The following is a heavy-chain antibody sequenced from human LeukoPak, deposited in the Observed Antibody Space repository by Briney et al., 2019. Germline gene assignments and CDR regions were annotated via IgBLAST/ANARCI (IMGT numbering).Heavy chain of an antibody. CDR3: ARGPPFTIFGVVISPDFDY. J-gene: IGHJ4*02. CDR1: GYTFTSYG. Sequence: ASVKVSCKASGYTFTSYGTSWVRQAPGQGLEWMGWISAYNGNTNYAQKLQGRVTMTTDTSTSTAYMELRSLRSDDTAVYYCARGPPFTIFGVVISPDFDYWGQGTLVTVSS. V-gene: IGHV1-18*01. D-gene: IGHD3-3*01. CDR2: ISAYNGNT.